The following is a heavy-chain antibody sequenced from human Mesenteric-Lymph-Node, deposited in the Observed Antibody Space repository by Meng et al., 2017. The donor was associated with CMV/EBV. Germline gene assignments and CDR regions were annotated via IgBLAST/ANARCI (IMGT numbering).Heavy chain of an antibody. V-gene: IGHV3-74*01. CDR1: GFTFSSYW. CDR3: ARGRLGALYYYYYYGMDV. D-gene: IGHD4-17*01. CDR2: INSDGSST. J-gene: IGHJ6*02. Sequence: GESLKISCAASGFTFSSYWMHRVRQAPGKGLVWVSRINSDGSSTSYADSVKGRFTISRDNAKNTLYLQMNSLRAEDTAVYYCARGRLGALYYYYYYGMDVWGQGTTVTVSS.